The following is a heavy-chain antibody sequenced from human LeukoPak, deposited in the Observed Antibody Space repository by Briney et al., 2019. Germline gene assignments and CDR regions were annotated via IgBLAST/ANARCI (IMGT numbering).Heavy chain of an antibody. D-gene: IGHD3-3*01. CDR2: IWYDGSNK. CDR1: GFTFSSYG. Sequence: GGSLRLSCAASGFTFSSYGMHWVRQAPGKGLEWVAVIWYDGSNKYYADSVKGRFTISRDNSKNTLYLQMNSLGAEDTAVYYCARERGIFGVVIPFDYWGQGTLVTVSS. V-gene: IGHV3-33*01. CDR3: ARERGIFGVVIPFDY. J-gene: IGHJ4*02.